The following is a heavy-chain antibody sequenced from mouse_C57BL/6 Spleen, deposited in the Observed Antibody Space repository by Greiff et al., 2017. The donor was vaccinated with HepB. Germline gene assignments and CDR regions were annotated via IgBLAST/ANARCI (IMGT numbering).Heavy chain of an antibody. D-gene: IGHD1-1*01. V-gene: IGHV1-81*01. J-gene: IGHJ1*03. CDR3: ARPTVDWYFDV. CDR1: GYTFTSYG. Sequence: QVQLQQPGAELARPGASVKLSCKASGYTFTSYGISWVKQRTGQGLEWIGEIYPRSGNTYYNEKFKGKATLTADKSSSTAYMELRSLTSEDSAVYFCARPTVDWYFDVWGTGTTVTVSS. CDR2: IYPRSGNT.